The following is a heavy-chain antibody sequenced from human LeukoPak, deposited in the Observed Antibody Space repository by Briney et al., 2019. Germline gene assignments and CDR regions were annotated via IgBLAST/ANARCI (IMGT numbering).Heavy chain of an antibody. V-gene: IGHV4-34*01. D-gene: IGHD2-2*01. Sequence: SETLSLTCAVYGGSFSGYYWSWIRQPPGKGLEWIGETNHSGSTNYNPSLKSRVTISVDTSKNQFSLKLSSVTAADTAVYYCARICSSTSCYAPQGDYWGQGTLVTVSS. CDR3: ARICSSTSCYAPQGDY. CDR2: TNHSGST. CDR1: GGSFSGYY. J-gene: IGHJ4*02.